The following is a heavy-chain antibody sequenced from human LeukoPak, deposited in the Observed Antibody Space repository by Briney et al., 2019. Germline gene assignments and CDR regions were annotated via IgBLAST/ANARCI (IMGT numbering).Heavy chain of an antibody. CDR1: GGFSSSGGYP. D-gene: IGHD5-18*01. J-gene: IGHJ4*02. CDR3: ARASGYLFDY. V-gene: IGHV4-30-2*01. Sequence: SQTLSLTCPVSGGFSSSGGYPWTWIRQPPAKGLEWIGYIYHSGSTYYNPSLKSRVTISVDRSKNQFSLKLSSVIAADTAVYYCARASGYLFDYCGQGTLVTVSS. CDR2: IYHSGST.